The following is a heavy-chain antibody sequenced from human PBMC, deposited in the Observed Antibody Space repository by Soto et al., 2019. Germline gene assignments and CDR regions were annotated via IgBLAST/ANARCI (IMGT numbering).Heavy chain of an antibody. D-gene: IGHD3-10*01. CDR1: GFSLTTNKMS. V-gene: IGHV4-61*01. J-gene: IGHJ3*02. CDR3: ARVWGGAFDI. CDR2: IYYSGST. Sequence: SGPTLVNPTQTLTLTCTFSGFSLTTNKMSVSWIRQPPGKGLEWIGYIYYSGSTNYNPSLKSRVTISVDTSKNQFSLKLSSVTAADTAVYYCARVWGGAFDIWG.